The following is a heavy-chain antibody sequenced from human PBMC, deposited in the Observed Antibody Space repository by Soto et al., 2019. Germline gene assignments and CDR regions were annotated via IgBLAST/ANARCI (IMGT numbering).Heavy chain of an antibody. CDR3: AKDSGGWSSHY. V-gene: IGHV3-43*01. CDR2: ISREGGT. D-gene: IGHD6-19*01. J-gene: IGHJ4*02. CDR1: GFNFDDYG. Sequence: GGSLRLSCAASGFNFDDYGMHWVRQAPGKGLEWVSLISREGGTHYAPSVRGRFTISRDSSKNSLFLQMSSLRTEDTALYYCAKDSGGWSSHYWGQGTLVTVSS.